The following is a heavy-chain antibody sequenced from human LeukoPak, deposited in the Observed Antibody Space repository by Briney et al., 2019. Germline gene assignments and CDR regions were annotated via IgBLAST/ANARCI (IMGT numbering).Heavy chain of an antibody. CDR3: AGSQGSGYDREFDY. D-gene: IGHD3-22*01. CDR2: IYYSGST. CDR1: GGSFSGYY. Sequence: PSETLSLTCAVYGGSFSGYYWSWIRQPPGKGLEWIGGIYYSGSTYYNPSLKSRVTLSVDTSKNQFSLKLSSVTAADTAVYYCAGSQGSGYDREFDYWGQGTLVTVSS. J-gene: IGHJ4*02. V-gene: IGHV4-34*01.